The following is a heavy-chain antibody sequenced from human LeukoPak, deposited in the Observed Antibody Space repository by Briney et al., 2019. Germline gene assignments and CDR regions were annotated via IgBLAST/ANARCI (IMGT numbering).Heavy chain of an antibody. V-gene: IGHV3-30-3*01. D-gene: IGHD6-19*01. CDR3: ARGYSSGQYYYYYYGMDV. J-gene: IGHJ6*02. CDR2: ISFEDGRNK. CDR1: GFTLRNFA. Sequence: SGGSLRLSCTASGFTLRNFAMTWVRQAPGGGLEWVAVISFEDGRNKYYADSVKGRFTISRDNAKNSLYLQMNSLRAEDTAVYYCARGYSSGQYYYYYYGMDVWGQGTTVTVSS.